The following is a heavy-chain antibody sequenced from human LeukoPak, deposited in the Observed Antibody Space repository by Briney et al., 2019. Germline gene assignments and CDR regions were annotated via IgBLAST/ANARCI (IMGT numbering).Heavy chain of an antibody. V-gene: IGHV3-21*01. D-gene: IGHD1-26*01. J-gene: IGHJ4*02. CDR3: AGAPSGNYASDYFDY. Sequence: PGGSLRLSCAASGFTFSTYSMTWVRQAPGKGLEWVSSISSSSSYISYADSVKGRFTISRDNAKNSLYLQMNSLRAEDTAVYYCAGAPSGNYASDYFDYWGQGTLVTVSS. CDR2: ISSSSSYI. CDR1: GFTFSTYS.